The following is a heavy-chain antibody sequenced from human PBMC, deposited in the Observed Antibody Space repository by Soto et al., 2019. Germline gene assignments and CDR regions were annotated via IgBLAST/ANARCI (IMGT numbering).Heavy chain of an antibody. CDR3: ARYHDTTFDP. V-gene: IGHV4-59*01. J-gene: IGHJ5*02. Sequence: KPSETLSLTCTVSGGSMNAYYWSWIRQPPGKRLEYIGYISYSGSTNYNPSLKSRVTMSVDTSNNQFSLRLSSVTAADTAMYYCARYHDTTFDPWGQGILVTVSS. CDR2: ISYSGST. CDR1: GGSMNAYY.